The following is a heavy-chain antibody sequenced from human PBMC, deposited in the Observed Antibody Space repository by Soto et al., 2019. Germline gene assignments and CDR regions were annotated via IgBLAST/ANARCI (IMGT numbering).Heavy chain of an antibody. V-gene: IGHV3-30*18. Sequence: QVQLVESGGGVVQPGRSLRLSCAASGFTFSSYGMHWVRQAPGKGLEWVAVISYDGSNKYYADSVKGRFTISRDNSKNTLYLQMNSLRAEDTALYYCAKPQVWNYYDSSGYSTFQHWGQGTLVTVSS. J-gene: IGHJ1*01. D-gene: IGHD3-22*01. CDR3: AKPQVWNYYDSSGYSTFQH. CDR2: ISYDGSNK. CDR1: GFTFSSYG.